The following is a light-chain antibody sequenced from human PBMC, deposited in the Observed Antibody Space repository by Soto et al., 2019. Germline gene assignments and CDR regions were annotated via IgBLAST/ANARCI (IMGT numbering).Light chain of an antibody. Sequence: EIVLTQSPATLSLSPGERATLSCRASQSVSSYLAWYQQKPGQAPRLLIYDASNRATGIPARFSGSGPGTDFTLTIRSLEPEDFEVYYCQQRSNWPWTFGQGTKVEIK. J-gene: IGKJ1*01. CDR3: QQRSNWPWT. CDR2: DAS. V-gene: IGKV3D-11*02. CDR1: QSVSSY.